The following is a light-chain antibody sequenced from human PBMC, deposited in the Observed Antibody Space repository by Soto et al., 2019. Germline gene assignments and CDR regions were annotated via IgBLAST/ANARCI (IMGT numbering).Light chain of an antibody. Sequence: EVVMTQSPATLSVSPGEGATLSCRASQSVGSLVAWYQQKPGQAPRLLIYRVSTRATDIAARFTGSGSGTEFTLTISSLQTEDFAIYYCQQYNEWPITFGPGTRLEIK. CDR3: QQYNEWPIT. J-gene: IGKJ5*01. V-gene: IGKV3-15*01. CDR2: RVS. CDR1: QSVGSL.